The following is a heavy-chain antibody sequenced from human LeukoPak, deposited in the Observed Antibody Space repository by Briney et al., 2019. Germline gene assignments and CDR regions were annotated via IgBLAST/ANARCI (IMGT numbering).Heavy chain of an antibody. CDR1: GFTFSSYA. Sequence: GGSLRLSCAASGFTFSSYAMSWVRQAPGKGLEWVSAISGSGGSTYYADSVKGRFTISRDNSKNTLYLQMNNLRAEDTAVYYCTKVSFGSRMGFDPWGQGTLVTVSS. CDR3: TKVSFGSRMGFDP. J-gene: IGHJ5*02. D-gene: IGHD3-16*01. CDR2: ISGSGGST. V-gene: IGHV3-23*01.